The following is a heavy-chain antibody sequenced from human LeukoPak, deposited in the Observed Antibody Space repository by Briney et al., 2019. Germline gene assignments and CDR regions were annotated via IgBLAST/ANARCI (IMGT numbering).Heavy chain of an antibody. V-gene: IGHV3-74*01. J-gene: IGHJ4*02. D-gene: IGHD2-2*01. CDR2: IDTDGSST. CDR1: GFTSSSYW. CDR3: ARALGSTSCYDY. Sequence: GGSLRLSCAASGFTSSSYWMHWVRQAPGKGLVWVSRIDTDGSSTSYADSVKGRFTISRDNAKNTLYLQMNSLRAEDTAVYYCARALGSTSCYDYWGQGTLVTVSS.